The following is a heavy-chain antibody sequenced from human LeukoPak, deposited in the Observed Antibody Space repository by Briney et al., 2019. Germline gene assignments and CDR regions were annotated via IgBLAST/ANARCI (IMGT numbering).Heavy chain of an antibody. CDR1: GGSFSGYY. CDR3: ARHPGTLYYYYYMDV. Sequence: SETLSLTCAVYGGSFSGYYWSWIRQPPGKGLEWIGSIYYSGSTYYNPSLKSRVTISVDTSKNQFSLKLSSVTAADTAVYYCARHPGTLYYYYYMDVWGKGTTVTISS. V-gene: IGHV4-34*01. J-gene: IGHJ6*03. CDR2: IYYSGST. D-gene: IGHD1-1*01.